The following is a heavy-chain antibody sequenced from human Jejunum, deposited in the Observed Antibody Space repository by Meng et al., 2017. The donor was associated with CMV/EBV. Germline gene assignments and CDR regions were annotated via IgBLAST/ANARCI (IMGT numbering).Heavy chain of an antibody. J-gene: IGHJ4*02. CDR2: IFHTGTT. CDR1: GGSIIGTNW. CDR3: GDPPAGY. Sequence: LSPTCVVSGGSIIGTNWWNWVRQPPGRGLEWIGEIFHTGTTNYNPSLKSRVTISIDNSKNRFSLKLTSVTAADAAVYFCGDPPAGYWGQGVLVTVSS. V-gene: IGHV4-4*01.